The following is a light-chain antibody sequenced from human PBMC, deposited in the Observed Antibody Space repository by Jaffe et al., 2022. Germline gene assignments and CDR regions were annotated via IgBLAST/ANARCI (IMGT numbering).Light chain of an antibody. CDR2: DTS. V-gene: IGKV3-11*01. CDR1: QSVSTY. Sequence: EVVLTQSPATLSLSPGERATLSCRASQSVSTYLAWYQQKPGQSPRLLIYDTSNRATGIPARFSASGSGTDFTLTISSLEPEDFAVYYCQQRNDWPLFTFGPGTKLDLK. CDR3: QQRNDWPLFT. J-gene: IGKJ3*01.